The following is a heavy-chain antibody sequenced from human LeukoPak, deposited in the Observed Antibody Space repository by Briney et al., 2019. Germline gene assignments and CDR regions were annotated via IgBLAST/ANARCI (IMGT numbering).Heavy chain of an antibody. J-gene: IGHJ5*02. D-gene: IGHD4-17*01. Sequence: SETLSLTCTVSGGSISSGDYYWSWIRQPPGKGLEWIGYIYYSGSTYYNPSLKSRVTISVDTSKNQFSLKLSSVTAADTAVYYCARDRRVKRYGDQRPNWFDPWGQGTLVTVSS. CDR2: IYYSGST. V-gene: IGHV4-30-4*01. CDR3: ARDRRVKRYGDQRPNWFDP. CDR1: GGSISSGDYY.